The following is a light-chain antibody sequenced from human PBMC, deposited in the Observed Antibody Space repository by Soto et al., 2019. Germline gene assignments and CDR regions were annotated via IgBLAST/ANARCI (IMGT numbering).Light chain of an antibody. CDR1: QSVSSY. V-gene: IGKV3-11*01. CDR3: QQRSNWQGAT. CDR2: DAS. J-gene: IGKJ4*01. Sequence: EIVVTQSPATLSLSPGERATLSCRASQSVSSYLAGYQQKPGQAPRLLIYDASNRATGIPARFSGSGSGTDFTLTISSLEPEDFAVYYCQQRSNWQGATFGGGTKVDLK.